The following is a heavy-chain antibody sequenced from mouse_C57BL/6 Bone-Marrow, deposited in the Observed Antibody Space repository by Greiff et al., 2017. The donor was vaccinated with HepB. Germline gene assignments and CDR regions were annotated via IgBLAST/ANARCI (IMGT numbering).Heavy chain of an antibody. J-gene: IGHJ1*03. V-gene: IGHV1-50*01. Sequence: QVQLQQPGAELVKPGASVKLSCKASGYTFTSYWMQWVKQRPGQGLEWIGEIDPSDSYTNYNQKFKGKATLTVDTSSSTAYMQLSSLTSEDSAVYYCARTSDGYSNFDVWGTGTTVTVSS. CDR1: GYTFTSYW. D-gene: IGHD2-3*01. CDR2: IDPSDSYT. CDR3: ARTSDGYSNFDV.